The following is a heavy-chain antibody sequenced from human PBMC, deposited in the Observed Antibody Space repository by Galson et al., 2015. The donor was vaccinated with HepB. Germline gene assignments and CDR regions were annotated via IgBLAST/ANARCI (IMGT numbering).Heavy chain of an antibody. CDR1: GYTFTSYY. V-gene: IGHV1-46*03. CDR3: ARDGPDFRGVVITHYYYYMDV. D-gene: IGHD3-3*01. J-gene: IGHJ6*03. CDR2: INPSGGST. Sequence: SVKVSCKASGYTFTSYYMHWVRQAPGQGLEWMGIINPSGGSTSYAQKFQGRVTMTRDTSTSTVYMELSSLRSEDTAVYYCARDGPDFRGVVITHYYYYMDVWGKGTTVTVSS.